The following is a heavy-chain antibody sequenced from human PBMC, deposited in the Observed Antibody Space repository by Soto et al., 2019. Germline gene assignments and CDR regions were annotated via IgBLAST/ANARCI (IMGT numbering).Heavy chain of an antibody. Sequence: GGSLRLSCAASGFTFSSHAMGWLRQAPGTGPEWVAFVDGSGGDTSYADSVNGRFTISRDNSDNSLYLHMNSLRAEDTAVYYCARDRAYYDILTGYSSRYYFDYWGQGTLVTVSS. CDR1: GFTFSSHA. CDR3: ARDRAYYDILTGYSSRYYFDY. V-gene: IGHV3-23*01. D-gene: IGHD3-9*01. J-gene: IGHJ4*02. CDR2: VDGSGGDT.